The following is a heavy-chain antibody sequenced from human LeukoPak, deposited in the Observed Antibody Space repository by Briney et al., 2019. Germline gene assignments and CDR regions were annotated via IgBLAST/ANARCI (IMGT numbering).Heavy chain of an antibody. CDR1: GGSISSYY. V-gene: IGHV4-59*01. D-gene: IGHD6-19*01. J-gene: IGHJ5*02. CDR2: VYYSGST. Sequence: PSETLSLTCTVSGGSISSYYWSWIRQPPGKGLEWIGYVYYSGSTNYNPSLKSRVTISVDTSKNQFSLKLSSVTAADTAVYYCARGEAVAGTSSWFDPWGQGTLVTVSS. CDR3: ARGEAVAGTSSWFDP.